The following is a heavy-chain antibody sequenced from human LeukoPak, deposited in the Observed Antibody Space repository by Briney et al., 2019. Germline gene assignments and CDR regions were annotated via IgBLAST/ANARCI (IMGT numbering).Heavy chain of an antibody. V-gene: IGHV1-69*06. Sequence: ASVKVSCKASGGTFSRYAISWVRQTPGQGLEWMGGIIPIFGTANYAQKFQGRVTITADKSTSTAYMELSSLRSEDTAVYYCARSQQDNWFDPWGKATLVTVSS. J-gene: IGHJ5*02. CDR2: IIPIFGTA. CDR1: GGTFSRYA. D-gene: IGHD6-13*01. CDR3: ARSQQDNWFDP.